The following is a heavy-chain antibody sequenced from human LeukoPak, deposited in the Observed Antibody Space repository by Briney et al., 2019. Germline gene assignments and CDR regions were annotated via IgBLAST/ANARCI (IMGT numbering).Heavy chain of an antibody. D-gene: IGHD3-10*01. V-gene: IGHV4-59*08. CDR3: ARRINTNYYYGSGSYGDWFDP. J-gene: IGHJ5*02. Sequence: SETPSLTCTVSGGSISSYYWSWIRQPPGKGLEWIGYIYYSGSTNYNPSLKSRVTISVDTSKNQFSLKLSSVTAADTAVYYCARRINTNYYYGSGSYGDWFDPWGQGTLVTVSS. CDR1: GGSISSYY. CDR2: IYYSGST.